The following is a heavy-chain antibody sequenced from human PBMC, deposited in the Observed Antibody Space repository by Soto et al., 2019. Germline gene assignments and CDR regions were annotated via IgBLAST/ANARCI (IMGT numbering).Heavy chain of an antibody. CDR2: ISVYNGNT. CDR3: ARGVVVPAATGKTWFDP. D-gene: IGHD2-2*01. Sequence: ASVKVSCKASGYTFTSSGISWVRQAPGQGLEWMGWISVYNGNTNYAQNFQGRVSMTTDTSTSTVYMELRNLRSDDTAVYYCARGVVVPAATGKTWFDPWGQGTLVTV. J-gene: IGHJ5*02. V-gene: IGHV1-18*01. CDR1: GYTFTSSG.